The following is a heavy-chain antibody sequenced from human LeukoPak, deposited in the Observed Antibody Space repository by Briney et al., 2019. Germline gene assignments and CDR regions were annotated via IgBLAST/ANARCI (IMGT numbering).Heavy chain of an antibody. CDR1: GYTFTSYD. CDR3: ARHRRSSMWFGELYPHPSYYYFDY. V-gene: IGHV1-2*02. Sequence: ASVTVSCKASGYTFTSYDINWVRQATGQGLEWMGWINPNSGGTNYAQKFQGRVTMTRDTSISTAYMELSRLRSDDTAVYYCARHRRSSMWFGELYPHPSYYYFDYWGQGTLVTVSS. D-gene: IGHD3-10*01. CDR2: INPNSGGT. J-gene: IGHJ4*02.